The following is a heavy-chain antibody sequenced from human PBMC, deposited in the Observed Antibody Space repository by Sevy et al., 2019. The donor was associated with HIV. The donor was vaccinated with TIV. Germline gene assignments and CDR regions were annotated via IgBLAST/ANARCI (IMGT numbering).Heavy chain of an antibody. Sequence: GGSLRLSCAASGFTFNSYAMSWVRQAPGRGLEWVSAISGSGGNTYYVDSVKGRFTISRDNSKNTLYLQMNSLRAEDTDIYDCVKDDYMDVWGKGTTVTVSS. CDR2: ISGSGGNT. V-gene: IGHV3-23*01. J-gene: IGHJ6*03. CDR3: VKDDYMDV. CDR1: GFTFNSYA.